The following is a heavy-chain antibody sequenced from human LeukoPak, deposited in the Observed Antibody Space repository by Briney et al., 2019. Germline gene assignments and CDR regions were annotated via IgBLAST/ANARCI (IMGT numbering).Heavy chain of an antibody. V-gene: IGHV4-34*01. CDR3: ARGRGWLQRPGYFDY. CDR1: GGSFSGYY. D-gene: IGHD5-24*01. J-gene: IGHJ4*02. CDR2: INHSGST. Sequence: SETLSLTCAVYGGSFSGYYWSWIRQPPGKGLEWIGEINHSGSTNYNSSLKSRVTISVETSKNQFSLKLSSVTAADTAVYYCARGRGWLQRPGYFDYWGQGTLVTVSS.